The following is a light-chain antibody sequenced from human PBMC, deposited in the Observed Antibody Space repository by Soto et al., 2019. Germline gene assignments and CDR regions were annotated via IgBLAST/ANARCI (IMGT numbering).Light chain of an antibody. Sequence: EIVMTQSPATLSVSPGERATLSCRASQSVSSNLAWYQQKPGQAPRLLIYGASPRATGIPARFSGSGSGTAFPPTISSRQSEDFSVYYCQQYNNWPAPFGGGTKVEIK. CDR1: QSVSSN. CDR2: GAS. CDR3: QQYNNWPAP. J-gene: IGKJ4*01. V-gene: IGKV3-15*01.